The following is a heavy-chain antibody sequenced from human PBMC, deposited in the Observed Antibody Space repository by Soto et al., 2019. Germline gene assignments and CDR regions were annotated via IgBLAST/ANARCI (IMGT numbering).Heavy chain of an antibody. J-gene: IGHJ4*02. D-gene: IGHD6-13*01. Sequence: GGSLRLSCAASGFTFSSYAMHWVRQAPGKGLEWMAVISYDGSNKYYADSVKGRFTISRDNSKNTLYLQMNSLRAEDTAVYYCARDISSFYYFDYWGQGTLVTVSS. V-gene: IGHV3-30-3*01. CDR1: GFTFSSYA. CDR3: ARDISSFYYFDY. CDR2: ISYDGSNK.